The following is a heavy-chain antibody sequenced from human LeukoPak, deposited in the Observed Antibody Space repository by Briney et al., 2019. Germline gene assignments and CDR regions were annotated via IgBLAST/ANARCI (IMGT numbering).Heavy chain of an antibody. CDR1: GFTFRNYA. V-gene: IGHV3-23*01. CDR3: TKWGDYDGSTGYYDSDY. Sequence: GGSLRLSCAASGFTFRNYAMSWVRQAPGKGLEWASAIVGNGVSTYYADSVQGRFTISRDNSKNTLYLQMNSLGAEDTALYYCTKWGDYDGSTGYYDSDYWGQGTLVTVSS. D-gene: IGHD3-9*01. CDR2: IVGNGVST. J-gene: IGHJ4*02.